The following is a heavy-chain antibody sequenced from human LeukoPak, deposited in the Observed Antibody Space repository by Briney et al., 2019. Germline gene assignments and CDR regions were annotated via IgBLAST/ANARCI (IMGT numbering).Heavy chain of an antibody. J-gene: IGHJ1*01. CDR3: AKDLPNPGTSRHFQY. D-gene: IGHD2-8*01. Sequence: GESLRLSCAASGFTITSYALSWVRQAPGKGLEWVSSISGSGGSTYYADSVKGRFTISRDNSKNTLYLQMNSLRAEDTAVYYCAKDLPNPGTSRHFQYWGQGTLVTVSS. CDR1: GFTITSYA. V-gene: IGHV3-23*01. CDR2: ISGSGGST.